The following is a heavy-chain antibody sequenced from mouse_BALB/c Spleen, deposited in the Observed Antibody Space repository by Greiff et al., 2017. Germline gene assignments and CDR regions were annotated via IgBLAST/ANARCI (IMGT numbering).Heavy chain of an antibody. D-gene: IGHD2-12*01. CDR2: IYHGDGDT. CDR3: ARHRYGMDY. V-gene: IGHV1-80*01. CDR1: GYAFSSYW. J-gene: IGHJ4*01. Sequence: QVQLKQSGAELVRPGSSVKISCKASGYAFSSYWMNWVKQRPGQGLEWIGQIYHGDGDTNYNGKFKGKATLTADKSSRSAYMLLSSLTSADSAVYFCARHRYGMDYWGQGTSVTVSS.